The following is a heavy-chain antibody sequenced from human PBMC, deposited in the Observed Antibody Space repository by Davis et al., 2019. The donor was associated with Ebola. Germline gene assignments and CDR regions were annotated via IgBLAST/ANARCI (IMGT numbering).Heavy chain of an antibody. J-gene: IGHJ5*02. D-gene: IGHD2-2*02. Sequence: MPSETLSLTCAVSGVSISSSNRWNWARQPPGKGLEWIGGIYHSGSTYYNPSLKSRSTISVDRSKNQFSLKLSSVTAADTAEYYCARLVVPAAIPGGGGWFDPWGQGTLVTVSS. CDR2: IYHSGST. CDR1: GVSISSSNR. CDR3: ARLVVPAAIPGGGGWFDP. V-gene: IGHV4-4*02.